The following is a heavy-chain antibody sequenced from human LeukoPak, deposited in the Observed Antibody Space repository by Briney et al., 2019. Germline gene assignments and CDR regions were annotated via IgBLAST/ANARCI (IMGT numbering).Heavy chain of an antibody. Sequence: SETLSLTCAVYGGSFSGYYWSWIRQPPGKGLEWIGSIYYSGSTYYNPSLKSRVTISVDTSKNQFSLKLSSVTAADTAVYYCARPDYGGTDYWGQGTLVTVSS. CDR2: IYYSGST. CDR3: ARPDYGGTDY. J-gene: IGHJ4*02. D-gene: IGHD4-23*01. CDR1: GGSFSGYY. V-gene: IGHV4-34*01.